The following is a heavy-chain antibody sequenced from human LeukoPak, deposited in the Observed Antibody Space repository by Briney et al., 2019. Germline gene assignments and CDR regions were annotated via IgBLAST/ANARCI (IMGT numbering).Heavy chain of an antibody. CDR1: GGTFSSYA. V-gene: IGHV1-69*13. CDR2: IIPIFGTA. J-gene: IGHJ4*02. D-gene: IGHD4-17*01. Sequence: VASVKVSCKASGGTFSSYAISWVRQAPGQGLEWMGGIIPIFGTANYAQKFQGRVTITADESTSTAYMELSSLRSEDTAVYYCARLKDGDPYFDYWGQGTLVTVSS. CDR3: ARLKDGDPYFDY.